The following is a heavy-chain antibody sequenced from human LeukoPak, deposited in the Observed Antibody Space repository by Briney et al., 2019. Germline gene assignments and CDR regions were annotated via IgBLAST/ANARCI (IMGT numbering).Heavy chain of an antibody. CDR2: ISAYNGNT. D-gene: IGHD2-21*02. CDR1: SYTFTSYG. Sequence: ASVKVSCKASSYTFTSYGISWVRQAPGQGLEWMGWISAYNGNTNYAQKLQGRVTMTTDTSTSTAYMELRSLRSDDTAVYYCARDLPFLDCGGDCYSIWFDYWGQGTLVTVSS. CDR3: ARDLPFLDCGGDCYSIWFDY. V-gene: IGHV1-18*01. J-gene: IGHJ4*02.